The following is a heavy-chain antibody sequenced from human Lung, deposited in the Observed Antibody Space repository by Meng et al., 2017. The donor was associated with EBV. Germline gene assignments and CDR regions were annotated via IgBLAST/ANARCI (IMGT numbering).Heavy chain of an antibody. Sequence: QVQLVQSGAEVKKPGASVKVSCKASGYTFIGYFIHWVRQAPGQGLEWMGRISPDSGDTTYGQKFQGRVTMTRDTSISTAYMQLSRLTSDDTAVYYCARDLYCSTTSCYSNWFDSWGRGTLVTVSS. CDR3: ARDLYCSTTSCYSNWFDS. CDR2: ISPDSGDT. J-gene: IGHJ5*01. D-gene: IGHD2-2*01. CDR1: GYTFIGYF. V-gene: IGHV1-2*06.